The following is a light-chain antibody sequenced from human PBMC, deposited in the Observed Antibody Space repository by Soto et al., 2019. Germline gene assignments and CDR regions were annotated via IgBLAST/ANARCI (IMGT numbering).Light chain of an antibody. CDR2: SNN. V-gene: IGLV1-44*01. CDR1: GSDIGTNT. Sequence: QSVLTQPPSVSWTPGQGVTISCSGSGSDIGTNTVSWYQQVPGTAPKVLIYSNNQRPSGVPDRFSGSKSGTSASLTISGLESEDEADYYCAAWDDSLNAPVLGGGTKVTVL. J-gene: IGLJ2*01. CDR3: AAWDDSLNAPV.